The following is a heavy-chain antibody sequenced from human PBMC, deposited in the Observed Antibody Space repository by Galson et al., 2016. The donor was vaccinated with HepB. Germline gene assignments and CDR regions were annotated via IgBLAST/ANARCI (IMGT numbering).Heavy chain of an antibody. CDR1: GFTFSNYA. J-gene: IGHJ3*02. D-gene: IGHD3-10*01. CDR3: ARPRDNYGHAIDI. Sequence: SLRLSCAASGFTFSNYAMSWVRQAPGKGLEWVSSIRGSGYNTYYPDSVKGRFSIFRDNAKNSLYLQMNSLRVVDTAVYYCARPRDNYGHAIDIWGQGTMVTVSS. V-gene: IGHV3-23*01. CDR2: IRGSGYNT.